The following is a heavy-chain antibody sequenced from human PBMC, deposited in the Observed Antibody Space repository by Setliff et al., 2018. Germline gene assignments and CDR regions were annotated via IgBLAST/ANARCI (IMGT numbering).Heavy chain of an antibody. CDR3: ARPLGASYYFDY. D-gene: IGHD3-16*01. V-gene: IGHV4-34*12. J-gene: IGHJ4*02. Sequence: SETLSLTCAVYGGSSSGYYWSWIRQPPGKRLEWIGEIIHSGSTNYNPALKSRVTISMDTSKNQFSLKVSYVTAADTAVYYCARPLGASYYFDYWGQGTLVTVSS. CDR1: GGSSSGYY. CDR2: IIHSGST.